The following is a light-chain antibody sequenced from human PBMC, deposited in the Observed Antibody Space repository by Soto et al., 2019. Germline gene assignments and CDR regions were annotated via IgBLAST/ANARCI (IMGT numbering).Light chain of an antibody. CDR2: AAS. Sequence: QITQSPSSLSASVGDRVTITCRASQSISSYLNWYQQKPGKAPKLLIYAASSLQSGVPSRFSGSGSGTDFTLTISSLQPEDFATYYCQQSYSTLLTFGGGTKVDIK. CDR1: QSISSY. J-gene: IGKJ4*01. V-gene: IGKV1-39*01. CDR3: QQSYSTLLT.